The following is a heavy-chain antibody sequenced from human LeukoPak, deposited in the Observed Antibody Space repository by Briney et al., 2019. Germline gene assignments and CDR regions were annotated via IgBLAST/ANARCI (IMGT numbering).Heavy chain of an antibody. CDR3: AKTIVPTRNYDYYYGMDV. V-gene: IGHV3-7*01. Sequence: PGGSLRLSCAASGFTFNIYWMAWVRQAPGKGLEWVANIEQDGSTKYYADSVKGRFTISRDNAKNSLYLQMNSLRAEDTAVYYCAKTIVPTRNYDYYYGMDVWGQGTTVTVSS. J-gene: IGHJ6*02. CDR2: IEQDGSTK. D-gene: IGHD1-14*01. CDR1: GFTFNIYW.